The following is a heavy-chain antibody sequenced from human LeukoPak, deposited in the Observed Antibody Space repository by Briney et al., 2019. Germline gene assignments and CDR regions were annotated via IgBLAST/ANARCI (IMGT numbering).Heavy chain of an antibody. CDR3: ARGEIVATIQDY. Sequence: PSQTLSLTCTVSGGSISSGGYYWGWIRQHPGKGLEWIGYIYYSGSTYYNPSLKSRVTISVDTSKNQFSLKLSSVTAADTAVYYCARGEIVATIQDYWGQGTLVTVSS. D-gene: IGHD5-12*01. CDR1: GGSISSGGYY. CDR2: IYYSGST. J-gene: IGHJ4*02. V-gene: IGHV4-31*03.